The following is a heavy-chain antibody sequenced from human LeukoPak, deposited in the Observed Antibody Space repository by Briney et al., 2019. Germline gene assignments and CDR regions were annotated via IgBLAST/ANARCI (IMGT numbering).Heavy chain of an antibody. D-gene: IGHD5-18*01. CDR1: GGSISSGGYY. Sequence: SQTLSLTCTVSGGSISSGGYYWNWIRQHPGKGLEWIGYIYYSGSTYYNPSLKSRVTISVDTSKNQFSLKLSSVTAADTAVYYCARGVSIRGYSYGSTPHNWFDPWGQGTLVTVSS. CDR2: IYYSGST. CDR3: ARGVSIRGYSYGSTPHNWFDP. J-gene: IGHJ5*02. V-gene: IGHV4-31*03.